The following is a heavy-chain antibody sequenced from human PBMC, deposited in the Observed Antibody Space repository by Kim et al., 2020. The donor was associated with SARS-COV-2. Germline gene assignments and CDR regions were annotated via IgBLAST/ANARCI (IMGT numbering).Heavy chain of an antibody. V-gene: IGHV4-59*01. CDR1: GGSISSYY. D-gene: IGHD2-15*01. Sequence: SETLSLTCTVSGGSISSYYWSWIRQPPGKGLEWIGYIYYSGSTNYNPSLKSRVTISVDTSKNQFSLKLSSVTAADTAVYYCARGGTRGYGAFDIWGQGTMVTVSS. CDR3: ARGGTRGYGAFDI. CDR2: IYYSGST. J-gene: IGHJ3*02.